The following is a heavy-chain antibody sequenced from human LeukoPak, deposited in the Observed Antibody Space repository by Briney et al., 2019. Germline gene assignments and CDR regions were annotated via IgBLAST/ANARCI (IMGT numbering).Heavy chain of an antibody. CDR3: TTDEYDIFTGDYFFDS. CDR2: IKSESDGGTP. CDR1: GFTHSYAW. Sequence: GGSLRLSCTASGFTHSYAWMSWVRQAPGKGLEWVGRIKSESDGGTPDYAAPVKGRFTISRDDSKNTLYLQMNSLKTEDTGVYYCTTDEYDIFTGDYFFDSWGQGTLVTASS. J-gene: IGHJ4*02. D-gene: IGHD3-9*01. V-gene: IGHV3-15*01.